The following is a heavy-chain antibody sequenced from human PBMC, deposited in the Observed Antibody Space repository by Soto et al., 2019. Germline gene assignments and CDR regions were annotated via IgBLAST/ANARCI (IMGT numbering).Heavy chain of an antibody. J-gene: IGHJ4*02. CDR3: AKGRTYFDF. V-gene: IGHV3-23*01. CDR2: IXDXXXDX. CDR1: GFTFSNYA. Sequence: PGGSLRLSCAAAGFTFSNYAITWVRQAPGKGLXWVXXIXDXXXDXXXXDSVKGRSTISRDNSKNTLYLQMSSLRAEDAAVYYCAKGRTYFDFWGQGTLVTVSS.